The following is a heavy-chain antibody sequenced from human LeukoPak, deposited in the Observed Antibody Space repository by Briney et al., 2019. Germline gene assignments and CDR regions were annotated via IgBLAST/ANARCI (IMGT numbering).Heavy chain of an antibody. CDR1: GYTFTSYG. Sequence: ASVKVSCKASGYTFTSYGISWVRQAPGQGLEWMGWINPNSGGTNYAQKFQGRVTMTRDTSISTAYMELGRLRSDDTAVYYCARDTPSQSLYYYYYMDVWGKGTTVTVSS. J-gene: IGHJ6*03. V-gene: IGHV1-2*02. CDR3: ARDTPSQSLYYYYYMDV. CDR2: INPNSGGT.